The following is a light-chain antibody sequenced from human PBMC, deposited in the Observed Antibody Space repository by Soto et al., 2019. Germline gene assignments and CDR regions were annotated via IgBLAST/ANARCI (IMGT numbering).Light chain of an antibody. J-gene: IGLJ3*02. CDR3: AAWGASLNGWV. V-gene: IGLV1-44*01. CDR2: SND. CDR1: SSNIGSNT. Sequence: QSVLTQPPSASGTPGQRVTISCSGSSSNIGSNTVNCYQQLPGTAPKLLIYSNDQRPSGVPDRFSGSKSGTSASLAISGLQSEDEADYYCAAWGASLNGWVFGGGTK.